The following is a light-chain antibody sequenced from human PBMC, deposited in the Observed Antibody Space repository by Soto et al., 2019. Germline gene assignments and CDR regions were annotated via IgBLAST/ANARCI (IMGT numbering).Light chain of an antibody. Sequence: EIVLTQSPGTLSLSPGERASLSCRASQSVSSNYLAWYQQKPGQAPRLLIYGASSRATGIPDRFSGSGSGTDFTLTISRLEPEDFAGYYCQQYGSSPKTFGQGTKVDIK. CDR3: QQYGSSPKT. CDR2: GAS. V-gene: IGKV3-20*01. CDR1: QSVSSNY. J-gene: IGKJ1*01.